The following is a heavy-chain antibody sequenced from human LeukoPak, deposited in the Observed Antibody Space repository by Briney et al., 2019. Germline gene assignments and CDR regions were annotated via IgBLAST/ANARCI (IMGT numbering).Heavy chain of an antibody. CDR2: IYYSGST. J-gene: IGHJ4*02. V-gene: IGHV4-39*07. CDR1: GGSISSSSYY. D-gene: IGHD5-12*01. Sequence: SETLSLTCTVSGGSISSSSYYWGWIRQPPGKGLEWIGSIYYSGSTYYNPSLKSRVTISVDTSKNQFSLKLSSVTAADTAVYYCARDQVDIVAPLDYWGQGTLVTVSS. CDR3: ARDQVDIVAPLDY.